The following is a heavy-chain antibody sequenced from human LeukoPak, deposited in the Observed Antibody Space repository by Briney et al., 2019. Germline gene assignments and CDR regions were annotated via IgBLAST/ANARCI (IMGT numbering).Heavy chain of an antibody. CDR2: ISGSGGST. Sequence: PGGSLRLSCAASGFTFSSYAMSWVRQAPGRGLEWVSAISGSGGSTYYADSVKGRFTISRDNSKNTLYLQMNSLRAEDTAVYYCAKDRSSGSGWPPFDYWDQGTLVTVSS. D-gene: IGHD6-19*01. CDR3: AKDRSSGSGWPPFDY. J-gene: IGHJ4*02. V-gene: IGHV3-23*01. CDR1: GFTFSSYA.